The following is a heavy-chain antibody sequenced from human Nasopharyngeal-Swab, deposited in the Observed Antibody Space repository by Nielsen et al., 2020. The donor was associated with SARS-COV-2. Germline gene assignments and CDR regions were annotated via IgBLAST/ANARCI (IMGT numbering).Heavy chain of an antibody. CDR3: AKDRITMIVVVTDY. D-gene: IGHD3-22*01. Sequence: GGSLRLSCAASGFTFSSYGMHWVRQAPGKGLEWVAVISYDGSNKYYADSVKGRFTISRDNSKNTLYLQMNSLRAEDTAVYYCAKDRITMIVVVTDYWGQGTLVTV. CDR1: GFTFSSYG. J-gene: IGHJ4*02. CDR2: ISYDGSNK. V-gene: IGHV3-30*18.